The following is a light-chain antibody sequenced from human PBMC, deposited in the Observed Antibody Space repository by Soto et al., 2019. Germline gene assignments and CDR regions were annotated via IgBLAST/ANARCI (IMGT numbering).Light chain of an antibody. V-gene: IGLV3-1*01. J-gene: IGLJ2*01. Sequence: SYELTQPPSVSVSPGQTASITCSGDKLGDKYACWYQQKPGQSPVLVIYQDSKRPSGIPERFSGSNSGNRATLTISGTQAMDEADYYCQACDSSTVVFGGGTKVTVL. CDR1: KLGDKY. CDR2: QDS. CDR3: QACDSSTVV.